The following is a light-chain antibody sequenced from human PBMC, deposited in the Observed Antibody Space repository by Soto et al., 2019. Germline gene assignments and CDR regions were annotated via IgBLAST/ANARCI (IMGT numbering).Light chain of an antibody. CDR1: ESVTSSY. CDR2: GAS. V-gene: IGKV3-20*01. Sequence: EIVLTQSPGTLSLSPGERATFSCRASESVTSSYLAWYQQKPGQAPRLLIYGASSRATGIPDRFSGSGSGTDFTLTISRLEPEDFAVYYCQQYGSSLTLGGGTKVEIK. CDR3: QQYGSSLT. J-gene: IGKJ4*01.